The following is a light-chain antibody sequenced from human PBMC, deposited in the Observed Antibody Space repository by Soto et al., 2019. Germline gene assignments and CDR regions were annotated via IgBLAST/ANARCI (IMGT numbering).Light chain of an antibody. CDR2: DAS. CDR3: QQRSNWPPYT. J-gene: IGKJ2*01. Sequence: EIVLTQSPATLSLSPGEIATLSCRASQSVSSYLAWYQQKPGQAPRLLIYDASNRATGIPARFSGSGSGTDFTLTISSLEPEDVAVDYCQQRSNWPPYTFGQGTKLEIK. CDR1: QSVSSY. V-gene: IGKV3-11*01.